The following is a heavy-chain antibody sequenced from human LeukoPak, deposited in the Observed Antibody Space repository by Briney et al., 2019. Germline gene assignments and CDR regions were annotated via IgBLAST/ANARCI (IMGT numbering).Heavy chain of an antibody. V-gene: IGHV3-53*01. J-gene: IGHJ4*02. Sequence: GGSLRLSCAASGFTFSSYWMSWVRQAPGKGLEWVSVIYSGGSTYYADSVKGRFTISRDNSKNTLYLQMNSLRAEDTAVYYCARDDITMIVVWGQGTLVTVSS. CDR2: IYSGGST. CDR1: GFTFSSYW. CDR3: ARDDITMIVV. D-gene: IGHD3-22*01.